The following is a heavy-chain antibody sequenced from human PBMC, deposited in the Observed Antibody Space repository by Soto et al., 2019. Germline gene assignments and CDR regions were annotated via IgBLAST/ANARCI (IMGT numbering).Heavy chain of an antibody. CDR1: GVSISSGNW. Sequence: LALTCAVSGVSISSGNWWTWVRQTPQRGLEYIGEIFHDGTANYYPSFERRVAISVDTSKNQFSLKLTSVTAADTAIYFCARLVYDTRLNYMYFDFWGQGDLVTVS. J-gene: IGHJ4*02. CDR2: IFHDGTA. V-gene: IGHV4-4*01. CDR3: ARLVYDTRLNYMYFDF. D-gene: IGHD2-8*01.